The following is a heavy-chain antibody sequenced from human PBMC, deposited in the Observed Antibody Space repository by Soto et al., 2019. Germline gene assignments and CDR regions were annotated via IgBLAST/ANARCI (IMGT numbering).Heavy chain of an antibody. CDR3: AKASSRDGYNYSL. V-gene: IGHV3-30*18. CDR2: ISYDGSNK. Sequence: QVQLVESGGGVVQPGRSLRLSCAASGFTFSSYGMHWVRQAPGMGLEWVAVISYDGSNKYYADSVKGRFTISRDNSKNTLYLQMNSLRAEDTAVYYCAKASSRDGYNYSLWGQGTLVTVSS. J-gene: IGHJ4*02. D-gene: IGHD5-12*01. CDR1: GFTFSSYG.